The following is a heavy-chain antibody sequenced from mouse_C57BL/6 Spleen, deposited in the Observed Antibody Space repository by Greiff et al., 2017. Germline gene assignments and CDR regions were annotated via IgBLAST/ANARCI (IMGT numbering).Heavy chain of an antibody. D-gene: IGHD1-1*01. J-gene: IGHJ2*01. CDR3: AREDYGSRAPVGY. CDR1: GFTFSDYY. V-gene: IGHV5-16*01. Sequence: EVQGVQSEGGLVKPGSSMKLSCTASGFTFSDYYMAWVRQVPEKGLEWVANINSDGSSTYYLDSLKSRFIISIDNSKNILYLQMSRLTSEDTATYYGAREDYGSRAPVGYWGQGTTLTVSS. CDR2: INSDGSST.